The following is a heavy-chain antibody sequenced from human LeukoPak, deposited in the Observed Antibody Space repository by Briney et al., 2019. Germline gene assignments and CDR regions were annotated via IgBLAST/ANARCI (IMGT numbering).Heavy chain of an antibody. CDR3: ARQGYDILTGYIDAFDI. D-gene: IGHD3-9*01. V-gene: IGHV4-59*08. CDR1: GGSISSYY. Sequence: SQTLSLTCTVSGGSISSYYWSWIRQPPGKGLEWIGYISYSGSTNYNPSLKRRATISIDTSKNQFSLKLRSVTAADTAIYYCARQGYDILTGYIDAFDIWGQGTMVTVSS. J-gene: IGHJ3*02. CDR2: ISYSGST.